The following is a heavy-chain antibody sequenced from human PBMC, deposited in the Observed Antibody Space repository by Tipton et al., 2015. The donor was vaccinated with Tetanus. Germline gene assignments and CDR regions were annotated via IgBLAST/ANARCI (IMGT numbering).Heavy chain of an antibody. D-gene: IGHD6-13*01. CDR2: IYDSGNT. CDR1: GDSVSSAGCY. J-gene: IGHJ4*02. V-gene: IGHV4-61*08. Sequence: TLSLTCIVSGDSVSSAGCYWTWIRQVPGKGLEWIGYIYDSGNTNYNPSLKSRVTISIDTSKNQFSLRLNFVTAADSAVYYCARFQIRTAGPSYSGQGSLVTVSS. CDR3: ARFQIRTAGPSY.